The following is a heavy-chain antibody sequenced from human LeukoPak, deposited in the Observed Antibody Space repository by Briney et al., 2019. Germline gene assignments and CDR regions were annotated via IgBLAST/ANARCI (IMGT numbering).Heavy chain of an antibody. CDR2: IYYTES. CDR1: GGSISSYY. Sequence: KPSETLSLTCSVSGGSISSYYWSWIRQSPGKGLEWIGYIYYTESKYNPSLQSRVTISLDTSKKQSSLRLSSVTAADTAVYYCARSLEVEVAASWFDPWGQGTLVTVSS. D-gene: IGHD2-15*01. V-gene: IGHV4-59*01. CDR3: ARSLEVEVAASWFDP. J-gene: IGHJ5*02.